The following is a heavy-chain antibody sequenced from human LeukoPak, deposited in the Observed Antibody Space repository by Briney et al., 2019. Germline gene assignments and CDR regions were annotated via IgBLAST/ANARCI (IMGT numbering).Heavy chain of an antibody. D-gene: IGHD6-13*01. V-gene: IGHV5-51*01. Sequence: GESLKTSCKGSGYSFTSYWIGWVRQMPGKGLEWMGIIYPGDSDTRYSPSFQGQVTISADKSISTAYLQWSSLKASDTAMYYCARHRGGSSSWNYWYFDLWGRGTLVTVSS. J-gene: IGHJ2*01. CDR3: ARHRGGSSSWNYWYFDL. CDR2: IYPGDSDT. CDR1: GYSFTSYW.